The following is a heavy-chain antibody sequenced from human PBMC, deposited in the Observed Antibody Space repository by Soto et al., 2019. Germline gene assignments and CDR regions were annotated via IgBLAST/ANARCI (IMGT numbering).Heavy chain of an antibody. D-gene: IGHD3-9*01. CDR3: ARCTYYDILAGPDY. CDR2: IWYDGSNK. V-gene: IGHV3-33*01. Sequence: GGSLRLSCAASGFTFSSYGMHWVRQAPGKGLEWVAVIWYDGSNKYYADSVKGRFTISRDNSKNTLYLQMNSLRAEDAAVYYCARCTYYDILAGPDYWGQGTLVTVSS. J-gene: IGHJ4*02. CDR1: GFTFSSYG.